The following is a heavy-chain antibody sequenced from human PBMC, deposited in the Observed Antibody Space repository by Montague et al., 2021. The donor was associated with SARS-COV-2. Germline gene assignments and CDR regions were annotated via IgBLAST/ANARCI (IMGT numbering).Heavy chain of an antibody. CDR3: ARGYPQTYYDGMDV. Sequence: SVKVSCKASGYTFTSYYIHWVRQAPGQGLEWLGVINPSGGDSTYAQRFQGRVTMTRDTSTSTVYMELSSLRSEDTAVYYCARGYPQTYYDGMDVWGQGTTVTVSS. CDR2: INPSGGDS. J-gene: IGHJ6*02. D-gene: IGHD3-22*01. CDR1: GYTFTSYY. V-gene: IGHV1-46*01.